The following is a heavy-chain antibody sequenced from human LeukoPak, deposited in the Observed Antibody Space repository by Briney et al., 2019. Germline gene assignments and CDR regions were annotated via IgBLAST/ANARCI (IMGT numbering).Heavy chain of an antibody. CDR2: IYTSGST. V-gene: IGHV4-4*07. J-gene: IGHJ4*02. Sequence: SQTRSPTCTVSAGSISIYYWGWIRHPAGEGLEWIGRIYTSGSTNYNPSFKSRVTMSVDTSKNQFSLKLSSVTAADTAVYYCAREGERRNYYDSSGYDYWGQGTLVTVSS. CDR1: AGSISIYY. CDR3: AREGERRNYYDSSGYDY. D-gene: IGHD3-22*01.